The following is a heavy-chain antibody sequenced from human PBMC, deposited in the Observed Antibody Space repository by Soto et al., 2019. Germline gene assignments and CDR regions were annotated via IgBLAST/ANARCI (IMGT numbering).Heavy chain of an antibody. J-gene: IGHJ4*02. CDR1: GGSISSSSYY. D-gene: IGHD2-8*01. CDR3: ARHGVLDPRGDY. Sequence: QLQLQESGPGLVKPSETLSLTCTVSGGSISSSSYYWGWIRQPPGKGLEWIGSIYYSGSTYYNPSLKSRVTISVATSNNQFSLKLSSVTAADTAVYYCARHGVLDPRGDYWGQGTLVTVSS. CDR2: IYYSGST. V-gene: IGHV4-39*01.